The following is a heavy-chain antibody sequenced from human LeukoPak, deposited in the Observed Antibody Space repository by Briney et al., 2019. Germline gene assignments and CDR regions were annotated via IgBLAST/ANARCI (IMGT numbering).Heavy chain of an antibody. D-gene: IGHD1-26*01. CDR3: ARQFLVGSTFHAFDL. CDR2: IYYSVTT. J-gene: IGHJ3*01. V-gene: IGHV4-59*08. CDR1: GGSISSYF. Sequence: SETLSLTCSVSGGSISSYFWSWIRQPPGKGLEWIGYIYYSVTTNYNPSLKSRVTISVDTSKNQFSLKLSSVTAADMAVYFCARQFLVGSTFHAFDLWGQGTRVTVSS.